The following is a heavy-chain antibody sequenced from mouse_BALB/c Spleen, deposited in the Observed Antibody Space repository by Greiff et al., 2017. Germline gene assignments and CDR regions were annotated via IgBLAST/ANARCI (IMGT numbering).Heavy chain of an antibody. V-gene: IGHV1-5*01. J-gene: IGHJ2*01. D-gene: IGHD2-14*01. Sequence: VQLKESGTVLARPGASVKMSCKASGYTFTSYWMHWVKQRPGQGLEWIGAIYPGNSDTSYNQKFKGKAKLTAVTSTSTAYMELSSLTNEDSAVYYCTRREVRRNYFDYWGQGTTLTVSS. CDR2: IYPGNSDT. CDR1: GYTFTSYW. CDR3: TRREVRRNYFDY.